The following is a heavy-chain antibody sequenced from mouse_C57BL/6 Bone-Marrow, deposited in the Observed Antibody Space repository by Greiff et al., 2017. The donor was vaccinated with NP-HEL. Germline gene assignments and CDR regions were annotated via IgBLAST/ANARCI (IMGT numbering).Heavy chain of an antibody. CDR1: GFTFSSYA. CDR3: ARDQGRLSFDY. Sequence: EVQWVESGGGLVKPGGSLKLSCAASGFTFSSYAMSWVRQTPEKRLEWVATISDGGSYTYYPDNVKGRFTISRDNAKNNLYLQMSHLKSEDTAMYYCARDQGRLSFDYWGQGTTLTVSS. CDR2: ISDGGSYT. V-gene: IGHV5-4*01. J-gene: IGHJ2*01. D-gene: IGHD1-1*02.